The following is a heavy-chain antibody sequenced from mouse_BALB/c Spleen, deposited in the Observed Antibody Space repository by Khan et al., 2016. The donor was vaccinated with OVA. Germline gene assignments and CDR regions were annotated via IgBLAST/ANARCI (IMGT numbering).Heavy chain of an antibody. CDR1: GFTFSTFV. CDR3: TNGNYGWFAY. V-gene: IGHV5-9-1*01. J-gene: IGHJ3*01. D-gene: IGHD2-1*01. Sequence: EVELVESGGGLVEPGGSLKLSCAASGFTFSTFVMSWVRQTPEKRLEWVATIRSAATYPNYPDSVKGRFTISRDNAKNTLYLQMNSLRSDDTASYYCTNGNYGWFAYWGQGTLVTVST. CDR2: IRSAATYP.